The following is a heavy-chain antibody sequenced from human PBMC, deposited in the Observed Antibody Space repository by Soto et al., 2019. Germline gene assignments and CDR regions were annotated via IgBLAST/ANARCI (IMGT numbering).Heavy chain of an antibody. CDR2: INPNSGGT. CDR1: GYTFTGYY. J-gene: IGHJ4*02. D-gene: IGHD3-10*01. CDR3: ARTGSGSYFGYSDY. V-gene: IGHV1-2*04. Sequence: ASVKVSCKASGYTFTGYYMHWVRQAPGQGLEWMGWINPNSGGTNYAQKFQGWVTMTRDTSISTAYMELSRLRSDDTAVYYCARTGSGSYFGYSDYWGQGTLVTVSS.